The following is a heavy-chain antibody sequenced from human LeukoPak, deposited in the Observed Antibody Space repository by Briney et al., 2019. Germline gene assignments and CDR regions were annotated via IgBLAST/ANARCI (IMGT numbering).Heavy chain of an antibody. J-gene: IGHJ4*02. Sequence: PGGSLRLSCAASGFTFSSYAMSWVRQAPGKGLEWVSAISGSGGSTYYADSVKGRFTISRDNANNSLFLQMNSLRVEDTAVYFCARDVELTYWGQGTLVTVSS. CDR2: ISGSGGST. CDR3: ARDVELTY. CDR1: GFTFSSYA. V-gene: IGHV3-23*01. D-gene: IGHD1-7*01.